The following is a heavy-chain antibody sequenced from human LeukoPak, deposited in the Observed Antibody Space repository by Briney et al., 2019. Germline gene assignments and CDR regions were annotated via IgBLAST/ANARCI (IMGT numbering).Heavy chain of an antibody. V-gene: IGHV3-11*03. D-gene: IGHD6-19*01. CDR2: ISNSGSYT. Sequence: PGGALRLSCAASGFTFSDEYMSWIRQAPGKGLEWVSYISNSGSYTNYADSVKGRFTISRDNAKNSLYLLMNSLRAEDTAVYYCARSRGAGPGAYFDYWGQGTLITVSS. CDR3: ARSRGAGPGAYFDY. CDR1: GFTFSDEY. J-gene: IGHJ4*02.